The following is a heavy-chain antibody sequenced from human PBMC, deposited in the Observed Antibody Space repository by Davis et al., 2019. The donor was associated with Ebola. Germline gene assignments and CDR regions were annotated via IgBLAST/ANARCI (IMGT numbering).Heavy chain of an antibody. CDR1: GGSISGYY. J-gene: IGHJ5*02. V-gene: IGHV4-59*01. D-gene: IGHD3-10*01. CDR2: IYYSGST. CDR3: ARGGLQYNWFDP. Sequence: PGGSLRLSCTVSGGSISGYYWSWIRQHPGKGLEWIGYIYYSGSTNYNPSLKSRVTISVDTSKNQFSLKLSSVTAADTAVYYCARGGLQYNWFDPWGQGTLVTVSS.